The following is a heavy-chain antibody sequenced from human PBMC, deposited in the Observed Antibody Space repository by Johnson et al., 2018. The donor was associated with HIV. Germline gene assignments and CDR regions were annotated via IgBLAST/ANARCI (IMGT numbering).Heavy chain of an antibody. CDR2: INSDGSST. J-gene: IGHJ3*02. CDR1: GFTFDDYA. V-gene: IGHV3-74*02. D-gene: IGHD6-19*01. CDR3: ARGKMGIAVAAWAAFDI. Sequence: VQLVESGGGLVQPGRSLRLSCAASGFTFDDYAMHWVRQAPGKGLEWVSRINSDGSSTSYADSVKGRFTISRDNAKNTLYLQMNSLRAEDTAVYYCARGKMGIAVAAWAAFDIWGQGTMVTVSS.